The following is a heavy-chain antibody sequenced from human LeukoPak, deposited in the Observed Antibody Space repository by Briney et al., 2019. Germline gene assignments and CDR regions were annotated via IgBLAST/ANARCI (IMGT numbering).Heavy chain of an antibody. CDR2: INPNSGGT. V-gene: IGHV1-2*02. CDR3: ARGEYSSWYYYNIRVTFDI. Sequence: ASVKVSCKASGYTLTDYYLHWVRQAPGQGLKWMGWINPNSGGTNYAQKFQGRVTMTRDTSISTAYMELSRLRSDDTAVYYCARGEYSSWYYYNIRVTFDIWGQGTMVTVSS. CDR1: GYTLTDYY. D-gene: IGHD6-6*01. J-gene: IGHJ3*02.